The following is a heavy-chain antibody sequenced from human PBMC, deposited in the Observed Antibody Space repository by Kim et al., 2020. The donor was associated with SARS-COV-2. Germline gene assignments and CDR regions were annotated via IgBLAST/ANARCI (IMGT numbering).Heavy chain of an antibody. CDR2: IHYSGSS. J-gene: IGHJ4*02. CDR1: GASMISYY. Sequence: SETLSLTCTVSGASMISYYWNWIRQSPGKGLEWIGYIHYSGSSNYSPSLDTRVTMSMDTSKNQFSLKLTSMTAADTALYYCVRDVANWGFDYWGQGLLVT. CDR3: VRDVANWGFDY. D-gene: IGHD7-27*01. V-gene: IGHV4-59*01.